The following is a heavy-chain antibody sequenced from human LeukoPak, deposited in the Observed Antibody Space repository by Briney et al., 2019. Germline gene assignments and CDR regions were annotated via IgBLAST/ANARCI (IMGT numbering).Heavy chain of an antibody. CDR1: GYTLTELS. CDR3: ATFSDYGDYHFAY. CDR2: FDPEDGET. V-gene: IGHV1-24*01. J-gene: IGHJ4*02. Sequence: ASVKVSCKVSGYTLTELSMHWVRQAPGKGLEWMGGFDPEDGETIYTQKFQGRVTMTEDTSTDTAYMELSSLRSEDTAVYYCATFSDYGDYHFAYLGQGTLVTVSS. D-gene: IGHD4-17*01.